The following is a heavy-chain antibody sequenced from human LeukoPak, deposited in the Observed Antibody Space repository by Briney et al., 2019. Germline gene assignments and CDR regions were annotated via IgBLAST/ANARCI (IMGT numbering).Heavy chain of an antibody. V-gene: IGHV1-69*04. CDR3: ARGGEIAARPFYGY. D-gene: IGHD6-6*01. CDR2: IIPILGIA. Sequence: ASVKVSCKASGGTFSSYAISWVRQAPGQGLEWMGRIIPILGIANYAQKFQGRVTITADKSTSTAYMELSSLRSEDTAVYYCARGGEIAARPFYGYWGQGTLVTVSS. J-gene: IGHJ4*02. CDR1: GGTFSSYA.